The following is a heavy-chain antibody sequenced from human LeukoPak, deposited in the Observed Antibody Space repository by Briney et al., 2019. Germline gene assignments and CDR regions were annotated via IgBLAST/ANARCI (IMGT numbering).Heavy chain of an antibody. Sequence: PSETLSLTCAVYGGPFSGYYWSWIRRPPGKGLEWIGEINHSGSTNYNPSLKSRVTTSVDTSKNQFSLKLSSVTAADTAVYYCARGPRVATGPDYWGQGTLVTVSS. D-gene: IGHD5-12*01. J-gene: IGHJ4*02. CDR2: INHSGST. CDR3: ARGPRVATGPDY. V-gene: IGHV4-34*01. CDR1: GGPFSGYY.